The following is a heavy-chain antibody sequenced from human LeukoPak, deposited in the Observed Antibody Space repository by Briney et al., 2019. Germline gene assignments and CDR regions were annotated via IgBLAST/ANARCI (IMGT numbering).Heavy chain of an antibody. CDR3: AKDGGGCGGDCYGFDY. D-gene: IGHD2-21*02. Sequence: GGSLRLSCAASGFTFSSYAMSWVRQAPGKGLEWVSAISGSGGSTYYADSVKGRFTISRDNSKNSLYLQMNSLTTEDTALYYCAKDGGGCGGDCYGFDYWGQGTLVTVSS. CDR2: ISGSGGST. J-gene: IGHJ4*02. CDR1: GFTFSSYA. V-gene: IGHV3-23*01.